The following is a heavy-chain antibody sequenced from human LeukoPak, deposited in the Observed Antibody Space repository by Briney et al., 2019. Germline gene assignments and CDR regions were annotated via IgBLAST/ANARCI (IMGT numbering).Heavy chain of an antibody. CDR3: ARDRHYDFWSGYYTPFNS. CDR1: GFTFSDYY. Sequence: GGSLRLSCAASGFTFSDYYMSWIRQAPGKGLEWVSYISSSSSYTNYADSVKGRLTISRDNAKNSLYLQINSLRAEDTAVYYCARDRHYDFWSGYYTPFNSWGQGTLVTVSS. J-gene: IGHJ4*02. D-gene: IGHD3-3*01. V-gene: IGHV3-11*05. CDR2: ISSSSSYT.